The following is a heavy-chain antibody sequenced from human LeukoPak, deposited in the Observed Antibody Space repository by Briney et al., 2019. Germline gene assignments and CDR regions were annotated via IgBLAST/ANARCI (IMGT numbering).Heavy chain of an antibody. D-gene: IGHD3-3*01. CDR3: SKGSGYFVTEY. V-gene: IGHV3-30*04. CDR2: VSDDGSNK. Sequence: PGGSLRLSCAASGFTLSRYAMHWVRQAPGKGLEWVAVVSDDGSNKYYADSVKGRFTISRDNSKNTLFLQMSGLRPEDTAVYYCSKGSGYFVTEYWGQGTLVTVSS. J-gene: IGHJ4*02. CDR1: GFTLSRYA.